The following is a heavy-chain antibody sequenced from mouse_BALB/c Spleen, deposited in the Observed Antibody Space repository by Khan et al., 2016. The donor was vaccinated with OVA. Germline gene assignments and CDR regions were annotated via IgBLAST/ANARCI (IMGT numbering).Heavy chain of an antibody. J-gene: IGHJ4*01. CDR3: ARDGNDMDY. CDR1: GYSITSGYS. Sequence: EVQLQESGPDLVKPSQSLALTCTVTGYSITSGYSWHWIRQFPGNKLEWMGYIYYRGSINYNPSLKSRISIPRHPSKHQVFLQLISVTTEDTATEYWARDGNDMDYWGQGTSVTVSS. D-gene: IGHD2-1*01. V-gene: IGHV3-1*02. CDR2: IYYRGSI.